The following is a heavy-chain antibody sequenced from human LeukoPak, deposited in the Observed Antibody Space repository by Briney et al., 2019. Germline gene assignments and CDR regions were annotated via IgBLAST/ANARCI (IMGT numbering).Heavy chain of an antibody. D-gene: IGHD6-13*01. J-gene: IGHJ4*02. CDR1: GGSISSYY. CDR2: IYYSGST. CDR3: AREGIAAAGTLFDY. V-gene: IGHV4-59*01. Sequence: SETLSLTCTVSGGSISSYYWSWIRQPPGKGLEWIGYIYYSGSTNYNPSLKSRVTISADTSKNQFSLKLSSATAADTAVYYCAREGIAAAGTLFDYWGQGTLVTVSS.